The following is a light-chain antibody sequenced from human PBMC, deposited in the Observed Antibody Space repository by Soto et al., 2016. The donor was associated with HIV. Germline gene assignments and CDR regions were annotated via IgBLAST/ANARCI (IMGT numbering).Light chain of an antibody. J-gene: IGLJ3*02. CDR2: RDS. CDR3: QVWDGGSNHWV. V-gene: IGLV3-21*03. CDR1: RVGGKS. Sequence: SYVLTQPPSVSVAPGKTAKITCGGNRVGGKSVHWYQQKPGQAPVLVVFRDSDRPSGIPERFPGSNSGNTATLTISRVEAGDEAGYYCQVWDGGSNHWVFGGGTELTVL.